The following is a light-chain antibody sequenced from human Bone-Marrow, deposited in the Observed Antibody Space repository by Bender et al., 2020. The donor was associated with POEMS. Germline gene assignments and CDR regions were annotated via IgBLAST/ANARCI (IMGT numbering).Light chain of an antibody. J-gene: IGLJ3*02. V-gene: IGLV2-23*01. CDR1: RDVELYNL. CDR3: CSYVGSSSLV. Sequence: SALTQPASVSGSPGQSITISCTGRDVELYNLVSWYQQHPGKAPKFIIYQDTKRPSGVSYRFSASKSGNTASLTISGLQAEDEADYYCCSYVGSSSLVFGGGTKVTVL. CDR2: QDT.